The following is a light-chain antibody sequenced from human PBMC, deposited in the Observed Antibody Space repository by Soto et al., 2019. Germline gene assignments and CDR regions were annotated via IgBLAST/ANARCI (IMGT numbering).Light chain of an antibody. V-gene: IGKV3-20*01. CDR2: GAS. CDR1: QSVFNNY. CDR3: QQYCSSLTWT. Sequence: ESVLTQSPGTLSLSPGERVTLSCRARQSVFNNYLAWDQHKPGQAPRLLIYGASTRATGIPDRFGFSGSGTDFTLTITRLEPEGFAVYYCQQYCSSLTWTFGQGTTVEI. J-gene: IGKJ1*01.